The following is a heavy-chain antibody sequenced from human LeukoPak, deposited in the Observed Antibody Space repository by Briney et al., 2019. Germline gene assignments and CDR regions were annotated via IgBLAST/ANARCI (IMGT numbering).Heavy chain of an antibody. CDR3: ARGYFDIAP. CDR2: INPSGGST. J-gene: IGHJ5*02. CDR1: GYTFTSYY. Sequence: ASVKVSCKASGYTFTSYYMHWVRQAPGQGLEWMGIINPSGGSTNYAQNFQGRVTVTRDTPTSTVYMELSSLKSEDTAVHYCARGYFDIAPWGQGTLVTVSS. V-gene: IGHV1-46*01. D-gene: IGHD3-9*01.